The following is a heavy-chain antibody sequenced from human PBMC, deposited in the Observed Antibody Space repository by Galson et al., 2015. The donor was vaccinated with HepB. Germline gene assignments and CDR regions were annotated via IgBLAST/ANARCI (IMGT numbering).Heavy chain of an antibody. CDR1: GFTFSSYA. Sequence: SLRLSCAASGFTFSSYAMHWVRQAPGKGLEWVAVISYDGSNKYYADSVKGRFTISRDNSKNTLYLQMNSLRAEDTAVYYCARGRYGDYGADLEYFQHWGQGTLVTVSS. D-gene: IGHD4-17*01. V-gene: IGHV3-30*04. CDR2: ISYDGSNK. J-gene: IGHJ1*01. CDR3: ARGRYGDYGADLEYFQH.